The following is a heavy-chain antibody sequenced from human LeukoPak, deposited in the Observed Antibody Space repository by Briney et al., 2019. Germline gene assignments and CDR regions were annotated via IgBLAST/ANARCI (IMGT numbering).Heavy chain of an antibody. Sequence: NPSETLSLTCTVSGGSISSYYWSWIRQPPGKGLEWIGYIYYSGSTNYNPSLKSRVTISVDTSKNQFSLKLSSVTAADTAVYYCARRTTVTTGFDYWGQGTLVTVSS. CDR3: ARRTTVTTGFDY. V-gene: IGHV4-59*08. CDR2: IYYSGST. J-gene: IGHJ4*02. D-gene: IGHD4-17*01. CDR1: GGSISSYY.